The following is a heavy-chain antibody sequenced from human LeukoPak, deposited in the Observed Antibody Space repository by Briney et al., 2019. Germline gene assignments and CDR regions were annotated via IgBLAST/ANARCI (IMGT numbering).Heavy chain of an antibody. Sequence: ASVKVSCKASGYTFTGYYMHWVRQAPGQGLEWMGWINPNSGCTNYAQKVQGRVTITRGTSISTAYMELSRLRSDDTAVYYCARGGYPRSLYYYYGMDVWGQGTTVTVSS. V-gene: IGHV1-2*02. J-gene: IGHJ6*02. CDR3: ARGGYPRSLYYYYGMDV. CDR2: INPNSGCT. D-gene: IGHD5-12*01. CDR1: GYTFTGYY.